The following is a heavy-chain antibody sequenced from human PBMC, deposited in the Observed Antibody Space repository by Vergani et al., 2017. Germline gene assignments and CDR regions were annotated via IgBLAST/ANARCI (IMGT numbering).Heavy chain of an antibody. CDR3: SRWRIAVAGFRGDYYYGMDV. D-gene: IGHD6-19*01. V-gene: IGHV1-18*01. Sequence: QVQLVQSGAEVKKPGASVKVSCKASGYTFTSYGISWVRQATGQGLEWRGWISAYNGNTNYAQKLQGRVTMTTDTSTSTAYMELRSLRSDDTAVYYCSRWRIAVAGFRGDYYYGMDVWGQGTTVTVSS. CDR2: ISAYNGNT. CDR1: GYTFTSYG. J-gene: IGHJ6*02.